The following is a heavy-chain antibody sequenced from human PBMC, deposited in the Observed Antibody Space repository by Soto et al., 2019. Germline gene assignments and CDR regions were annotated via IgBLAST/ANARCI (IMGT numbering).Heavy chain of an antibody. CDR1: GGTFSSYR. D-gene: IGHD6-13*01. CDR2: IVPSYRTA. CDR3: VRDSGAKLSSS. V-gene: IGHV1-69*01. Sequence: QVQLVQSGAEVKKPGPSVKVSCKASGGTFSSYRLNWVRQAPGQGLEWVGGIVPSYRTADYAQKFQGRVTITADESARTSYMELRSLKSQDTAVYYCVRDSGAKLSSSWGQGTLVTVSA. J-gene: IGHJ4*02.